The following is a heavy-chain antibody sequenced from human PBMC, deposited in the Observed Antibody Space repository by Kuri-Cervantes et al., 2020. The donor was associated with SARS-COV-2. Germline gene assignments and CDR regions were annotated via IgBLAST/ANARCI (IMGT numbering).Heavy chain of an antibody. CDR1: GGSVSSGSHY. CDR2: IYYSGST. J-gene: IGHJ3*02. V-gene: IGHV4-61*01. CDR3: ARARIFGVPGFAFDI. Sequence: SETLSLTCIVSGGSVSSGSHYWSWIRQPPGKGLEWIGYIYYSGSTKYNPSLKSRVTISVDTSKNQFSLKLSSVTAADTAVYYCARARIFGVPGFAFDIWGQGTMVTVSS. D-gene: IGHD3-3*01.